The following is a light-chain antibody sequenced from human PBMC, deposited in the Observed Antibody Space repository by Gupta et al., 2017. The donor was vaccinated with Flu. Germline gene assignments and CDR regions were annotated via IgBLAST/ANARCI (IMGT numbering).Light chain of an antibody. Sequence: EIVLTQSPGTLSLSPGERASLSCRASQSVNSNYLAWYQQKPGQAPRLLIYGASSRATGIPDRFSGSGSGTDFTLSISRLEPEDLAVYYCQQYGTSPHSFGQGTKVEMK. CDR1: QSVNSNY. CDR2: GAS. V-gene: IGKV3-20*01. J-gene: IGKJ2*03. CDR3: QQYGTSPHS.